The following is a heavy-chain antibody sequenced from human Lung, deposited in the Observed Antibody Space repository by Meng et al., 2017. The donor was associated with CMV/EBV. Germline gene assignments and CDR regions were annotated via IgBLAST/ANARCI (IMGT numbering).Heavy chain of an antibody. J-gene: IGHJ6*02. CDR1: GFSLRYYA. Sequence: GESLKISCAASGFSLRYYAMYWVRQAPGKGLEWVAVISYDGSNKYYADSVKGRFTISRDNSKNTLYLQMNSLRAEDTAVYYCARAFYDSIFDGMDVWGQGTXVTVSS. D-gene: IGHD3-22*01. CDR3: ARAFYDSIFDGMDV. CDR2: ISYDGSNK. V-gene: IGHV3-30*04.